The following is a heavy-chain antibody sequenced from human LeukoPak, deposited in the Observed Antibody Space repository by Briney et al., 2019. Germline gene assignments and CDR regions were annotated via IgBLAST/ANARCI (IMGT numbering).Heavy chain of an antibody. CDR3: ARGSSSGSTFDI. J-gene: IGHJ3*02. V-gene: IGHV1-69*02. CDR2: IIPILGIA. CDR1: GGTFSSYT. Sequence: GASVKVSCKASGGTFSSYTISWVRQAPGQGLEWMGRIIPILGIANYAQKFQGRVTITADKSTSTAYIELSSLRSEDTAVYYCARGSSSGSTFDIWGQGTMVTVSS. D-gene: IGHD1-26*01.